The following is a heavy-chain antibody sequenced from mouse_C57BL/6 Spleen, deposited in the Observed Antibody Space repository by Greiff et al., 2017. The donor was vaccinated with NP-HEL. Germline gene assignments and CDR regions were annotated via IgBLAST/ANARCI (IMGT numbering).Heavy chain of an antibody. CDR2: IYPGSGST. J-gene: IGHJ1*03. V-gene: IGHV1-55*01. CDR3: ARFTTAWYFDV. Sequence: QVQLKESGAELVKPGASVKMSCKASGYTFTSYWITWVKQRPGQGLEWIGDIYPGSGSTNYNEKFKSKATLTVDTSSSTAYMQLSSLTSEDSAVYYCARFTTAWYFDVWGTGTTVTVSS. CDR1: GYTFTSYW. D-gene: IGHD1-2*01.